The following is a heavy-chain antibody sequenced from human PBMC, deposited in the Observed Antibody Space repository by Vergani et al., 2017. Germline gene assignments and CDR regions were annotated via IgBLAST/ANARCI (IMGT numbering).Heavy chain of an antibody. CDR3: ARLDVTYLDP. D-gene: IGHD2-2*01. Sequence: QVQLQESGPGLVKPSETLSLTCTVSGGSISSSSYYWGWIRQPPGKGLEWIGSIYYSGSTYYNPSLKSRVTISVDTSKNQFSLKLSSVTAADTAVYYCARLDVTYLDPWGQGTLVTVSS. CDR2: IYYSGST. V-gene: IGHV4-39*01. CDR1: GGSISSSSYY. J-gene: IGHJ5*02.